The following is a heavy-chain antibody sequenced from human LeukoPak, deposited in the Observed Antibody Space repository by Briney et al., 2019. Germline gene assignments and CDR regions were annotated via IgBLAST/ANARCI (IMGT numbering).Heavy chain of an antibody. CDR2: IKQDGSEE. V-gene: IGHV3-7*01. J-gene: IGHJ6*03. CDR1: GFTFNRYW. D-gene: IGHD5-12*01. CDR3: VRGRDSGYDSLYYYYYMDV. Sequence: GGSLRLSCVASGFTFNRYWMSWVRQAPGKVLEWVANIKQDGSEENYVDSVRGRFTISRDNAKNSLYLQVNSLRAEDSALYYCVRGRDSGYDSLYYYYYMDVWGRGTTVTVSS.